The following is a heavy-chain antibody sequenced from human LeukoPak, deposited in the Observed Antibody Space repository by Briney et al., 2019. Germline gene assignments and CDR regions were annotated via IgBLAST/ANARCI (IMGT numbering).Heavy chain of an antibody. V-gene: IGHV1-18*01. CDR3: ARAKWELLLDY. J-gene: IGHJ4*02. CDR2: ISAYNGNT. D-gene: IGHD1-26*01. CDR1: GGTFSSYA. Sequence: GASVKVSCKASGGTFSSYAISWVRQAPGQGLEWMGWISAYNGNTNYAQKLQGRVTMTTDTSTSTAYMELRSLRSDDTAVYYCARAKWELLLDYWGQGTLVTVSS.